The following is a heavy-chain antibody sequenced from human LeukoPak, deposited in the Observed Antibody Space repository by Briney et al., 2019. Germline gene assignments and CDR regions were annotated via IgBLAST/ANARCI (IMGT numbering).Heavy chain of an antibody. CDR3: ARVMTTVSTWWWFDP. CDR2: ISYDGSDK. CDR1: GFTFSDYA. J-gene: IGHJ5*02. Sequence: PGRSLRLSCAASGFTFSDYATHWVRQAPGKGLEWVAVISYDGSDKYYADSVKGRFTISRDNSKNTLYLQMNSLRGEDTALYYCARVMTTVSTWWWFDPWGQGTLVTVSS. V-gene: IGHV3-30*04. D-gene: IGHD4-17*01.